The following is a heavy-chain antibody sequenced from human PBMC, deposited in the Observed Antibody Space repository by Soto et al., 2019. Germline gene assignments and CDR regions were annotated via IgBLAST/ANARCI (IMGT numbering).Heavy chain of an antibody. J-gene: IGHJ3*02. CDR3: TRGGFMQAFDK. CDR1: GFTFSNYW. Sequence: EVQVVESGGGLVQPGGSLRLSCATSGFTFSNYWMHWVRQAPGKGLVWVSRGNNDGSGTIYADYVKGRFTISRDNAKNTVYMEMQSLRAEDTALSFCTRGGFMQAFDKWGQGTTVTVSS. V-gene: IGHV3-74*01. D-gene: IGHD2-8*01. CDR2: GNNDGSGT.